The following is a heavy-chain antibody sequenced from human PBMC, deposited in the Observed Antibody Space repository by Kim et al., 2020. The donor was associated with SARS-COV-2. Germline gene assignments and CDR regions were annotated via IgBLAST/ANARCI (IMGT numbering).Heavy chain of an antibody. D-gene: IGHD6-13*01. J-gene: IGHJ5*02. Sequence: ASVKVSCKASGYTFISYAMHWVRQAPGQRLEWMGWINAANGNTKYSQKFQGRVTITRDTSASTAYMELSSLRSEDTAIYYCAREGPHATYSEGFDPCGQG. CDR3: AREGPHATYSEGFDP. CDR1: GYTFISYA. V-gene: IGHV1-3*01. CDR2: INAANGNT.